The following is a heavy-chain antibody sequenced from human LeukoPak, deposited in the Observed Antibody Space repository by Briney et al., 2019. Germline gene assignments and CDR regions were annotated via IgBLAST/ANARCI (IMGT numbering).Heavy chain of an antibody. Sequence: GGSLRLSCAASGFTFSSYAMSWVRQAPGKGPEWVSAISGSGGSTYYADSVKGRFTISRDNSKNTLYLQMSSLRAEDTAVYYCAKIPSGGSSWYRAWFDPWGQGTLVTVSS. CDR3: AKIPSGGSSWYRAWFDP. D-gene: IGHD6-13*01. V-gene: IGHV3-23*01. CDR2: ISGSGGST. J-gene: IGHJ5*02. CDR1: GFTFSSYA.